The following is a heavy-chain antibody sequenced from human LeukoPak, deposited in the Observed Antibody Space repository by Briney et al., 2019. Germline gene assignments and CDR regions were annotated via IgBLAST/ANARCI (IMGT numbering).Heavy chain of an antibody. CDR1: GGSFSGYY. D-gene: IGHD1-1*01. Sequence: SETLSLTCAVYGGSFSGYYWSWIRQPPGKGLEWIGKINHSGSTNYNPSLKSRVTISVDTSKNQFSLKLSSVTAADTAVYFCAKEYGYDYNYYYSMDVWGKGTTVTISS. CDR3: AKEYGYDYNYYYSMDV. J-gene: IGHJ6*03. CDR2: INHSGST. V-gene: IGHV4-34*01.